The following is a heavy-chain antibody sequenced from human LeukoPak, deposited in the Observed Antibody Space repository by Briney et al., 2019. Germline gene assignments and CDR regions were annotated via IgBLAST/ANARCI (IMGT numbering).Heavy chain of an antibody. CDR3: VREARRYHYTYFDY. CDR2: VSAGHHA. Sequence: PGGSLRLSCTASGFTLGGHDMHWFRQTTGDGLEWVAAVSAGHHAFYAGSVKGRFTLSREDAKNSLYLQMNSLRAGDTAVYYCVREARRYHYTYFDYWGQGSLVTVSS. V-gene: IGHV3-13*01. D-gene: IGHD4-11*01. CDR1: GFTLGGHD. J-gene: IGHJ4*02.